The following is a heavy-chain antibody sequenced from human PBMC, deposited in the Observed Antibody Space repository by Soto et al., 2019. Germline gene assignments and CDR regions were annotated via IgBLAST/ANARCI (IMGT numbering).Heavy chain of an antibody. V-gene: IGHV4-59*01. J-gene: IGHJ4*02. CDR3: ARDSGWAYSLDY. Sequence: PSETLSLTCTVSCGSISRYYWTWIRQAPGKGLECIGYIHYSGSTTYNPSLKSRVTMSVDTSKNQFSLRLISVTRADTAVYYCARDSGWAYSLDYWGRGALVTVSS. CDR1: CGSISRYY. CDR2: IHYSGST. D-gene: IGHD6-19*01.